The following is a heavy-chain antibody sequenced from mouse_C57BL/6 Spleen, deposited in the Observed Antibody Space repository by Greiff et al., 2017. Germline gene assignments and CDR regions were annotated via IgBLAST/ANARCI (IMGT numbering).Heavy chain of an antibody. CDR1: GYTFTDYE. V-gene: IGHV1-15*01. CDR2: IDPETGGT. D-gene: IGHD3-1*01. CDR3: TRRSGNYYFDY. Sequence: QVQLQQSGAELVRPGASVTLSCKASGYTFTDYEMHWVKQTPVPGLEWIGAIDPETGGTASNQKFRGKAILTADKSSSTAYMELRSLTSEDSAVYYCTRRSGNYYFDYWGQGTTLTVSS. J-gene: IGHJ2*01.